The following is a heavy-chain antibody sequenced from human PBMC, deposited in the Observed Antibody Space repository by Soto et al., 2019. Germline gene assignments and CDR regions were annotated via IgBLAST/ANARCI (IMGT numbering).Heavy chain of an antibody. Sequence: QVQLVQSGAELKKPGSSVKVSCTASGDTFSGYPINWVRQAPGEGLEWMGRIIPVFGTTNDAQRFEGRVTFTADESTNTAYMELRGLLYEDTAVYYCARDGGFGELKYWGPGTLVTVSS. V-gene: IGHV1-69*18. D-gene: IGHD3-10*01. CDR3: ARDGGFGELKY. J-gene: IGHJ4*02. CDR1: GDTFSGYP. CDR2: IIPVFGTT.